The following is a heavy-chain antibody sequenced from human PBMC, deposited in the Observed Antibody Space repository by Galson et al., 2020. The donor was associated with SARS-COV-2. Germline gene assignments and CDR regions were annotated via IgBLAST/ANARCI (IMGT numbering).Heavy chain of an antibody. J-gene: IGHJ4*02. V-gene: IGHV2-5*01. D-gene: IGHD6-19*01. CDR2: LYLHDDK. CDR1: RFLLRTRGVG. CDR3: AHRGSSGWWGDYFDD. Sequence: SGATLVNPTQTLTLTCSFSRFLLRTRGVGVGWIRQPKRKALEWLALLYLHDDKRYSPSLQSRLTITKDTSQNQVVLTMTNMDPVDTATYYCAHRGSSGWWGDYFDDWGQGTLVTVSS.